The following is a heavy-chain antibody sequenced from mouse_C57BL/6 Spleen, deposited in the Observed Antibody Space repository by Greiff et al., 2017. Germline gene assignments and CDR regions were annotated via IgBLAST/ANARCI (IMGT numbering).Heavy chain of an antibody. CDR3: ASYGNYAGYFDV. CDR2: INPNNGGT. D-gene: IGHD2-1*01. Sequence: VQLQQSGPELVKPGASVKISCKASGYTFTDYYMNWVKQSHGKSLEWIGDINPNNGGTSYNQKFKGKATLTVDKSSSTAYMELRSLTSEDSAVYYCASYGNYAGYFDVWGTGTTVTVSS. V-gene: IGHV1-26*01. J-gene: IGHJ1*03. CDR1: GYTFTDYY.